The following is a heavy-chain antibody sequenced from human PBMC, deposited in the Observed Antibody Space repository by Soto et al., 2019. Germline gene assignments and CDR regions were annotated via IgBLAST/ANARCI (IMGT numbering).Heavy chain of an antibody. CDR2: ISSSGSSI. J-gene: IGHJ4*02. D-gene: IGHD4-17*01. CDR3: ARDLSDYAKYYFDY. Sequence: HPGGSLRLSCGASGFTLSTSSMNWVRQAPGKGLEWVSYISSSGSSIYYADSVRGRFTISRDIAKNSLYLQMNSLRDEDTAVYFCARDLSDYAKYYFDYWGQGALVIVSS. V-gene: IGHV3-48*02. CDR1: GFTLSTSS.